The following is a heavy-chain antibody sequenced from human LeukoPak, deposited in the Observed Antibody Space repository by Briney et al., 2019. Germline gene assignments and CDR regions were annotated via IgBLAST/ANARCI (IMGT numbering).Heavy chain of an antibody. CDR2: IYYSGST. V-gene: IGHV4-59*01. Sequence: SETLCLTCTVSGGSISAYYWNWIRQPPGKGLEWIGYIYYSGSTNYNPSLKSRVTISVDTSKKQFSLKLSSVTAADTAMYYCARGDYYYSYYMDVWGKGTTVTVSS. J-gene: IGHJ6*03. CDR1: GGSISAYY. CDR3: ARGDYYYSYYMDV.